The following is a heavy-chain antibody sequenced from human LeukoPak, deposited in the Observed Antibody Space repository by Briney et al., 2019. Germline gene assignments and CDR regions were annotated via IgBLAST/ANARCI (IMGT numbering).Heavy chain of an antibody. CDR2: IKQDGSEK. CDR3: ARGSYDSSGSHAFDT. Sequence: GGSLRLSCAASGFTFSSYWMGWVRQAPGKGLEWVANIKQDGSEKYYVDSVKGRFTISRDNAKNSLYLQMNSLRAEDTAVYYCARGSYDSSGSHAFDTWGQGTMVTVSS. D-gene: IGHD3-22*01. J-gene: IGHJ3*02. CDR1: GFTFSSYW. V-gene: IGHV3-7*01.